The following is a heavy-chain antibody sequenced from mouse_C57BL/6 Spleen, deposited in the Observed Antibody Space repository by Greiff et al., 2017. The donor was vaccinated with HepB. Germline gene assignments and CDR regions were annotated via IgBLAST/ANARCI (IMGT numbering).Heavy chain of an antibody. CDR3: ARDEDEYDPSAMDY. Sequence: EVKLMESGGGLVKPGGSLKLSCAASGFTFSSYAMSWVRQTPEKRLEWVATISDGGSYTYYPDNVKGRFTISRDNAKNNLYLQMSHLKSEDTAMYYCARDEDEYDPSAMDYWGQGTSVTVSS. CDR1: GFTFSSYA. J-gene: IGHJ4*01. D-gene: IGHD2-4*01. V-gene: IGHV5-4*01. CDR2: ISDGGSYT.